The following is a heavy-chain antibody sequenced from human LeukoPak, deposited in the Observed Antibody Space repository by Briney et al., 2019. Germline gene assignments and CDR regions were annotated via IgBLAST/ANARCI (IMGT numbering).Heavy chain of an antibody. CDR2: ITSSGSSI. CDR3: ARDVATSGWATFY. CDR1: GFTFNNYA. V-gene: IGHV3-48*01. J-gene: IGHJ4*02. Sequence: GGSLRLSCAASGFTFNNYAMNWVRQAPGKGLEWVSYITSSGSSIYYADSVKGRSTISRDNAKNSLYLQMNSLRAEDTAVYYCARDVATSGWATFYWGPGTLVTVSS. D-gene: IGHD6-19*01.